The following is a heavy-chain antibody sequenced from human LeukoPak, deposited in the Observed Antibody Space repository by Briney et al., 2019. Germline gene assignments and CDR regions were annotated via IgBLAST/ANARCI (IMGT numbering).Heavy chain of an antibody. CDR1: GFTFSSYA. V-gene: IGHV3-23*01. J-gene: IGHJ5*02. CDR2: ISGSGGST. Sequence: GGSLRLSCAASGFTFSSYAMSWVRQAPGKGLEWVSAISGSGGSTYYADSVKGRFTISRDNSKNTLYLQMNSLRVEDTAVYYCTKDPNGDYFGAFDPWGQGTLVTVSS. D-gene: IGHD4-17*01. CDR3: TKDPNGDYFGAFDP.